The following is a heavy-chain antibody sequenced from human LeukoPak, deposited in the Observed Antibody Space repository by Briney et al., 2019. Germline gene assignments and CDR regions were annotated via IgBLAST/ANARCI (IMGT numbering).Heavy chain of an antibody. V-gene: IGHV4-31*03. J-gene: IGHJ4*02. D-gene: IGHD6-19*01. CDR1: GGSISSGGYY. CDR3: ARAGEQWLGPVDY. CDR2: IYYSGST. Sequence: SQTLSLTCTVSGGSISSGGYYWSWIRQHPGKGLEWIEYIYYSGSTYYNPSLKSRVTISVDTSKNQFSLKLSSVTAADTAVYYCARAGEQWLGPVDYWGQGTLVTVSS.